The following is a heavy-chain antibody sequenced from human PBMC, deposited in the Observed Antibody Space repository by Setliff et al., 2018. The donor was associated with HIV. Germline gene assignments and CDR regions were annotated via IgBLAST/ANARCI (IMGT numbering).Heavy chain of an antibody. V-gene: IGHV1-3*04. D-gene: IGHD3-22*01. J-gene: IGHJ5*02. CDR3: ARDRCDSVKCYLYNWFDP. CDR2: IKTGNGDT. CDR1: GSSFSSHP. Sequence: ASVKVSCKTSGSSFSSHPIHWVRQAPGQRPEWMGWIKTGNGDTQYSQKFRDRVTITRDTSADTVYMELSSLRSEDTAVYYCARDRCDSVKCYLYNWFDPWGQGTLVTVSS.